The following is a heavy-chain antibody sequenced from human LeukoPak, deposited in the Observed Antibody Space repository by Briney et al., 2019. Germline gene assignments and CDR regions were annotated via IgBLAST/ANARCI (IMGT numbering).Heavy chain of an antibody. Sequence: GGSLRLSCAASGFTFSSYSMNWVRQAPGKGLEWVSSISSSSSYIYYADSVKGRFTISRDNAKNSLYLQMNSLRAEDTALYYCARDILRYYYYMDVWGKGTTVTVSS. CDR2: ISSSSSYI. V-gene: IGHV3-21*04. CDR1: GFTFSSYS. J-gene: IGHJ6*03. CDR3: ARDILRYYYYMDV.